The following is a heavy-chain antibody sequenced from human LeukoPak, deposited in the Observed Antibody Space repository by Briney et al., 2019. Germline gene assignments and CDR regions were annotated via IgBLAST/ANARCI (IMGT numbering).Heavy chain of an antibody. Sequence: GGSLRLSCAASGFTVSGNYMSWVRQAPGKGLEWVSLIYSDGGSTYYADSVKGRFTISRDNSKNTLYLQMDSLRADDTAVYYCARAVPGYLGHFDYWGQGTLVTVSS. J-gene: IGHJ4*02. V-gene: IGHV3-53*01. CDR1: GFTVSGNY. CDR2: IYSDGGST. CDR3: ARAVPGYLGHFDY. D-gene: IGHD3-10*02.